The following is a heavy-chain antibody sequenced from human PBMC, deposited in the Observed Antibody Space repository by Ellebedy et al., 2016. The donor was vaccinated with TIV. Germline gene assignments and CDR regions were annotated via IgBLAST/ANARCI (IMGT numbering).Heavy chain of an antibody. D-gene: IGHD4-17*01. J-gene: IGHJ2*01. V-gene: IGHV3-66*01. CDR3: ARSPRGDGDHRYLDV. CDR1: GFTVSGNY. Sequence: GGSLRLSXAASGFTVSGNYMTWVRQTPGKGLEWVSILYSGGTTYYAASVKGRFTISRDNSKNTLYLQVNSLRVEDTAVYYCARSPRGDGDHRYLDVWGRGTLVTVSS. CDR2: LYSGGTT.